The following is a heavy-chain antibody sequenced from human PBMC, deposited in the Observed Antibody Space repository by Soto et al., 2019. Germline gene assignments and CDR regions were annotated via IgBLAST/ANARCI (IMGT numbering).Heavy chain of an antibody. Sequence: QVQLVQSGAEVKKPGASVKVSCKASGYTFTSYDINWVRQATGQGLEWMGWMNPNSGNTGYAQTFQGRVTMTRNTSIRTAYMEKRSLRSAATAVYYGARERRRGWYVDYWGQGTLVTVSS. CDR1: GYTFTSYD. CDR3: ARERRRGWYVDY. J-gene: IGHJ4*02. V-gene: IGHV1-8*01. CDR2: MNPNSGNT. D-gene: IGHD6-19*01.